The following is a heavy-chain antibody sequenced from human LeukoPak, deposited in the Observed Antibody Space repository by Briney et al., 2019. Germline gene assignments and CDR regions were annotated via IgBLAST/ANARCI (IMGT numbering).Heavy chain of an antibody. CDR1: GFTFSSYG. D-gene: IGHD3-10*01. CDR3: AKAGRGGAITMVRGVKGDYYYMDV. Sequence: GGSLRLSCAASGFTFSSYGIYWVRQAPGKGLQWVAFIRYDGSNKYYADSVKGRFTISRDNSKNTLYLQMNSLGAEDTAVYYCAKAGRGGAITMVRGVKGDYYYMDVWGKGTTATISS. V-gene: IGHV3-30*02. CDR2: IRYDGSNK. J-gene: IGHJ6*03.